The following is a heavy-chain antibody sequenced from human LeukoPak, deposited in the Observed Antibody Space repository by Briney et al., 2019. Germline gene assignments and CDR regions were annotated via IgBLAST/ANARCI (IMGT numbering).Heavy chain of an antibody. CDR3: AGHFRGLVVITIGAVDY. D-gene: IGHD3-22*01. CDR2: IYYSGST. V-gene: IGHV4-39*01. J-gene: IGHJ4*02. CDR1: GGSISSSSYY. Sequence: SETLSLTCTVSGGSISSSSYYWGWIRQPPGKGLEWIGSIYYSGSTYYNPSLKSRVTISVDTSKNQFSLKLSAVTAADTAVYYCAGHFRGLVVITIGAVDYWGQGILVSVSS.